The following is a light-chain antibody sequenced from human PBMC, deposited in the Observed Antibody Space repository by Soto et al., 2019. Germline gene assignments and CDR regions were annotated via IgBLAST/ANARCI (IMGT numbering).Light chain of an antibody. CDR1: NSDIGGYDY. CDR2: DVN. J-gene: IGLJ2*01. Sequence: QSALTQPASVSGSPGQSITLSCTGTNSDIGGYDYVSWYQRHPGKAPKLIIYDVNNRPSGVSNRFSGSKSGNTASLTISGLQAEDEPDYYCTSYASGSSHVVFGGGTKLTVL. CDR3: TSYASGSSHVV. V-gene: IGLV2-14*01.